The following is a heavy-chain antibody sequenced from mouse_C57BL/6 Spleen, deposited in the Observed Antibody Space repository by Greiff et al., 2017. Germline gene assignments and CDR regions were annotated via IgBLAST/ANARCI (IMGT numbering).Heavy chain of an antibody. D-gene: IGHD1-1*01. CDR1: GYTFTSYW. J-gene: IGHJ4*01. Sequence: VQLQQPGTELVKPGASVKLSCKASGYTFTSYWMHWVKQRPGQGLEWIGNINPSNGGTNYNEKFKSKATLTVDKSSITAYMQLSSLTSEDSAVYYCARSLITTVAPYYAMDYWGQGTSVTVSS. CDR3: ARSLITTVAPYYAMDY. V-gene: IGHV1-53*01. CDR2: INPSNGGT.